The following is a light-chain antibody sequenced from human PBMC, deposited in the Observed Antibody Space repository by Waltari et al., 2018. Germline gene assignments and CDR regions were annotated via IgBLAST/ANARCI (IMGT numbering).Light chain of an antibody. V-gene: IGKV1-39*01. Sequence: DTQMTQSPSSLSASVGDRVTITCRASQSVSPSLNWYQQKPGKAPKLLVFATSTLQSGIPSRFSGGGSETDFSLTISSLQPEDCATYYCQQSQNFPYTFGQGTKLEIK. CDR3: QQSQNFPYT. CDR1: QSVSPS. CDR2: ATS. J-gene: IGKJ2*01.